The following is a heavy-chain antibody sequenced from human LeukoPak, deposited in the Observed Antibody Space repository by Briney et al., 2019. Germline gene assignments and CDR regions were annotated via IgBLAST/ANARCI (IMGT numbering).Heavy chain of an antibody. CDR3: ASGSGSGYYYFVY. CDR1: GFTFSSYS. CDR2: ISSSSSYI. Sequence: PGGSLRLSCAASGFTFSSYSMNWVRQAPGKGLEWVSSISSSSSYIYYADSVKGRFTISRDNAKNSLYLQMNSLRAEDTALYYCASGSGSGYYYFVYWGQGTLVTVSS. V-gene: IGHV3-21*04. J-gene: IGHJ4*02. D-gene: IGHD3-22*01.